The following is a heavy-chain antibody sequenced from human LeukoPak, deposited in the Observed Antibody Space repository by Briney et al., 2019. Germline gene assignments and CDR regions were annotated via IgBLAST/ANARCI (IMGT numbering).Heavy chain of an antibody. CDR2: INPNNGGT. CDR3: ASDTSTKRDPKCCFEY. D-gene: IGHD2-8*01. J-gene: IGHJ4*02. Sequence: ASVKVSCKALEYTFTGYSIHWVRQAPGQGLEWMGWINPNNGGTNYAQKFQGRVTMTRDTSISTAYMELSRLRSDDTAVYYCASDTSTKRDPKCCFEYWGQGTLVTVSS. CDR1: EYTFTGYS. V-gene: IGHV1-2*02.